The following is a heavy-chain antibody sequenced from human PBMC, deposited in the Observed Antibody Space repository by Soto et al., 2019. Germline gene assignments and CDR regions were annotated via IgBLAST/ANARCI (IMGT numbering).Heavy chain of an antibody. J-gene: IGHJ6*02. D-gene: IGHD3-9*01. V-gene: IGHV4-4*02. Sequence: SETLSLTCAVSGGSISSSNWWSWVRQPPGKGLEWIGEIYHSGSTNYNPSLKSRVTISVDKSKNQFSLKLSSVTAADTAGYYYARDFRGLRYLDGSYYYSGMDVGGQGTRVTVSS. CDR2: IYHSGST. CDR1: GGSISSSNW. CDR3: ARDFRGLRYLDGSYYYSGMDV.